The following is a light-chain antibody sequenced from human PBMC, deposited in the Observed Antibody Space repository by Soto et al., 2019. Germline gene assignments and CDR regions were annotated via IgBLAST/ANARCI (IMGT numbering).Light chain of an antibody. V-gene: IGKV3-20*01. CDR2: GAS. Sequence: EIVLTQSPGTLSLSPGERATLSCRASQTVSSNYLAWYQQSPGQAPRLLIYGASSRATGIPDRFSGSGSGTAFTLTISRLEPEDFAVYYCQQYGSSPFTFGPGTKVDIK. CDR3: QQYGSSPFT. J-gene: IGKJ3*01. CDR1: QTVSSNY.